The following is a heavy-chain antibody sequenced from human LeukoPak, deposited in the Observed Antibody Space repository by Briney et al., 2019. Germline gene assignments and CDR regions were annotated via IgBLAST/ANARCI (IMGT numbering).Heavy chain of an antibody. Sequence: GGSLRLSCAASGFTVSSNYMSWVRQAPGKGLEWVSVIYSGGSTYYADSVKGRFTISRDNSKNTLYLQMNSLRAEDTAVYYCARWLYSGGWAIDYWGQGTLVTVSS. J-gene: IGHJ4*02. CDR2: IYSGGST. CDR1: GFTVSSNY. V-gene: IGHV3-53*01. CDR3: ARWLYSGGWAIDY. D-gene: IGHD6-19*01.